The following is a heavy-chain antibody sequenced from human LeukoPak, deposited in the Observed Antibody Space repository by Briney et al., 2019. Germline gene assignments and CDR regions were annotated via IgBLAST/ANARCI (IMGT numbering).Heavy chain of an antibody. CDR3: AGIADSSSMGYFDY. Sequence: AASVKVSCKASGYTFTSYGISWVRQAPGQGLEWMGWISAYNCNTNYAQKLQGRVTMTTDTSTSTAYMELRSLRSDDTAVYYCAGIADSSSMGYFDYWGQGTLVTVSS. V-gene: IGHV1-18*01. CDR2: ISAYNCNT. D-gene: IGHD3-22*01. J-gene: IGHJ4*02. CDR1: GYTFTSYG.